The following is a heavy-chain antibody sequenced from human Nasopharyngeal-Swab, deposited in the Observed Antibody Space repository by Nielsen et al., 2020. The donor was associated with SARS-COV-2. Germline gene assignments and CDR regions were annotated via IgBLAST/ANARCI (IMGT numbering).Heavy chain of an antibody. J-gene: IGHJ6*02. CDR2: IKQDGSEK. CDR1: GFTFSSYW. D-gene: IGHD4-17*01. CDR3: ARDYGDYGNYYYGMDV. Sequence: GGSLRLSCAASGFTFSSYWMGWVRQAPGKGLEWVANIKQDGSEKYYVDSVKGRFTISRDNAKNSLYLQMNSLRAEDTAVYYCARDYGDYGNYYYGMDVWGQGTTVTVSS. V-gene: IGHV3-7*01.